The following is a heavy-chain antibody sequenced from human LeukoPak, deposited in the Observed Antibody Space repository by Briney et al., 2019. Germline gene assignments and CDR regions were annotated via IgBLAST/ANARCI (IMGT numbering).Heavy chain of an antibody. D-gene: IGHD6-13*01. J-gene: IGHJ4*02. V-gene: IGHV7-4-1*02. CDR2: INTNTGNP. Sequence: ASVKVSCKASGNTFTSYAMNWVRQAPGQGLEWMGWINTNTGNPTYAQGFTGRFVFSLDTSVSTAYLQISSLKAEDTAVYYCARVYQLAKGHHFDYWGQGTLVTVSS. CDR3: ARVYQLAKGHHFDY. CDR1: GNTFTSYA.